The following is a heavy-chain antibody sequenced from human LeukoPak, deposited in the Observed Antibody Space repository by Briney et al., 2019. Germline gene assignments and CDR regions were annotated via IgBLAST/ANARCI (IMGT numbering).Heavy chain of an antibody. V-gene: IGHV3-30*02. D-gene: IGHD3-9*01. J-gene: IGHJ4*02. Sequence: GASLKLSCTASGFTFSSYGMHWVRQAPGKGLEWVAFIRYNGSNKYYADSVKGRFTISRDNSNNTLYLQINSLRAEDTAVYYCAKDLQVYDIWTGYSSSDSGAHWGQGTLVTVSS. CDR3: AKDLQVYDIWTGYSSSDSGAH. CDR1: GFTFSSYG. CDR2: IRYNGSNK.